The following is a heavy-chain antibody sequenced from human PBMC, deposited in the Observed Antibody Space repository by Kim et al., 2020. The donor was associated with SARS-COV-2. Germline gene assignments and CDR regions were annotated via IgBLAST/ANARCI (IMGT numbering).Heavy chain of an antibody. D-gene: IGHD3-22*01. CDR1: GFTFSSYG. CDR3: AKDKGKKWLFPNFDY. J-gene: IGHJ4*02. Sequence: GGSLRLSCAASGFTFSSYGMHWVRQAPGKGLEWVAVISYDGSNKYYADSVKGRFTISRDNSKNTLYLQMNSLRAEDTAVYYCAKDKGKKWLFPNFDYWGQGTLVTVSS. CDR2: ISYDGSNK. V-gene: IGHV3-30*18.